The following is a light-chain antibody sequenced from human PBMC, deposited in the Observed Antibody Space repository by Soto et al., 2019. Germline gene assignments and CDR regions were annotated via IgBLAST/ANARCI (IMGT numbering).Light chain of an antibody. Sequence: QSALTQPASVSRSPGQSITISCTGTSSDVGGYHYVSWYQQHPGKAPKLMIYEVTNRPTGVSNRFSASKSGNTASLTISGLQAEDEAHYYCSSYTTTYTVVFGGGTKLTVL. CDR1: SSDVGGYHY. CDR3: SSYTTTYTVV. CDR2: EVT. J-gene: IGLJ2*01. V-gene: IGLV2-14*01.